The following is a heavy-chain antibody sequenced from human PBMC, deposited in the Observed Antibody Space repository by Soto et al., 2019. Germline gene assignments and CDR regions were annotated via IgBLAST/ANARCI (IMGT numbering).Heavy chain of an antibody. J-gene: IGHJ4*02. CDR1: GGSISSYY. V-gene: IGHV4-59*01. CDR2: IYYSGST. Sequence: PSETLSLTCTVSGGSISSYYWSWIRQPSGKGLVWIGYIYYSGSTNYNPSLKSRVTISVDTSKNQFSLKLSSVTAADTAVYYCARAYGDYVGTIDYWGQGTLVTVSS. CDR3: ARAYGDYVGTIDY. D-gene: IGHD4-17*01.